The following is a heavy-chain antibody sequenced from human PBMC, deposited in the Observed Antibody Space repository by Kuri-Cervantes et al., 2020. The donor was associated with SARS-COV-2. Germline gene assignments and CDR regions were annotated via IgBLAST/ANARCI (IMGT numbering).Heavy chain of an antibody. CDR2: ISSKSSYR. CDR3: ASYPSYDYGDYVAVYYFDY. D-gene: IGHD4-17*01. V-gene: IGHV3-21*04. J-gene: IGHJ4*02. Sequence: GGSLRLSCAASGFSFSSYSMNWVRQAPGKGLEWVSSISSKSSYRYYADSVKGRFTMSRDDGRNSLYLQMNSLRAEDTAVYYCASYPSYDYGDYVAVYYFDYWGQGTLVTVSS. CDR1: GFSFSSYS.